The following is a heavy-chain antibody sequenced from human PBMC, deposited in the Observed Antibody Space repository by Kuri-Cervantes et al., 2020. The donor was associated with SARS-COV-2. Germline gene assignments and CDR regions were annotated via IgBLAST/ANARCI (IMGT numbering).Heavy chain of an antibody. D-gene: IGHD1-20*01. V-gene: IGHV3-23*03. CDR2: IYSGGSST. CDR1: GFTFSSYA. J-gene: IGHJ6*02. Sequence: LSLTWAASGFTFSSYAMSWVRQAPGKGLEWVSVIYSGGSSTYYADSVKGRFTISRHNSKNTLYLQMNSRRAEDTAVYYCARDPVDGITGRMFGMDVWGQGTTVTVSS. CDR3: ARDPVDGITGRMFGMDV.